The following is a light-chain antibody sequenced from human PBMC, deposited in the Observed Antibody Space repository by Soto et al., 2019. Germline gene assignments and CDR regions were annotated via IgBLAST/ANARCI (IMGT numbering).Light chain of an antibody. J-gene: IGKJ1*01. CDR2: GSS. Sequence: EIVITQSPATLSVSPGERATLSCRASQSVSSNLGWYQQKPGQATRLLIYGSSTRANGVPARFSGSGSGTEFTLTISSLQSEDFAVYYCQQYNNWPPWTFGQGTKVDIK. CDR1: QSVSSN. V-gene: IGKV3-15*01. CDR3: QQYNNWPPWT.